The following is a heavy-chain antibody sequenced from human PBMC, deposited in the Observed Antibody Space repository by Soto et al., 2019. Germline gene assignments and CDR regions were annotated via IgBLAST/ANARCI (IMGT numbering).Heavy chain of an antibody. Sequence: GASVKVSCKASGGTFSSYAISWVRQAPGQGLEWMGGIIPIFGTANYAQKFQGRVTITADKSTSTAYMELSSLRSEDTAVYYCASGYCSGGSCLLYSSYYYGMDVWGQGTTVTVSS. CDR1: GGTFSSYA. V-gene: IGHV1-69*06. D-gene: IGHD2-15*01. J-gene: IGHJ6*02. CDR2: IIPIFGTA. CDR3: ASGYCSGGSCLLYSSYYYGMDV.